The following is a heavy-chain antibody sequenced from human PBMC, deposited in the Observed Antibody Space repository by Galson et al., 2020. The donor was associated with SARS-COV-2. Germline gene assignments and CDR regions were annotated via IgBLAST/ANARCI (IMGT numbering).Heavy chain of an antibody. CDR2: ISSATTTT. V-gene: IGHV3-48*01. CDR1: GFIFSSYS. J-gene: IGHJ4*02. CDR3: ATEEFELLQD. D-gene: IGHD3-10*01. Sequence: GGSLRLSCAASGFIFSSYSLTWVRQAPGKGLEWISYISSATTTTHYAASVRGRFTISRDDAKNSLYLQMNSLGVEDTAVYFCATEEFELLQDWGQGTLVTVSS.